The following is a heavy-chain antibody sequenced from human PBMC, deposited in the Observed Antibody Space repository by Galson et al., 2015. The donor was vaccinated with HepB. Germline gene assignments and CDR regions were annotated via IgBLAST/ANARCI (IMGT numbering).Heavy chain of an antibody. CDR3: ARQLVSSWYSYYYYYYMDV. V-gene: IGHV3-21*01. D-gene: IGHD6-13*01. CDR1: GFTFSSYS. J-gene: IGHJ6*03. Sequence: SLRLSCAASGFTFSSYSMNWVRQAPGKGLEWVSSISSSSSYIYYADSVKGRFTISRDNAKNSLYLQMNSLRAEDTAVYYCARQLVSSWYSYYYYYYMDVWGKGTTVTVSS. CDR2: ISSSSSYI.